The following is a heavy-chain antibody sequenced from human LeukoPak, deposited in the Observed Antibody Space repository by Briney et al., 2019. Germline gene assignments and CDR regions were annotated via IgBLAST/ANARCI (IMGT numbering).Heavy chain of an antibody. D-gene: IGHD1-26*01. CDR2: IIPILGIA. CDR1: GYTFTSYY. CDR3: ARSALLQTVDNWFDP. J-gene: IGHJ5*02. V-gene: IGHV1-69*02. Sequence: ASVKVSCKASGYTFTSYYMHWVRQAPGQGLEWMGRIIPILGIANYAQKFQGRVTITADKSTSTAYMELSSLRSEDTAVYYCARSALLQTVDNWFDPWGQGTLVTVSS.